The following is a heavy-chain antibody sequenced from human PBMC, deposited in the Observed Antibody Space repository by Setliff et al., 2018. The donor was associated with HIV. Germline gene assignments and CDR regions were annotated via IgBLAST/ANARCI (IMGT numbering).Heavy chain of an antibody. Sequence: SETLSLTCAVYGVSFSDYYWGWIRQPPGKGLEWTGEINHSGTTNYNPSLKSRVNISVDTSKKQFSLMLNSVTAADTAGYYCARGGLGDGYNRDSWGQGTLVTVSS. D-gene: IGHD5-12*01. CDR3: ARGGLGDGYNRDS. CDR2: INHSGTT. J-gene: IGHJ4*02. CDR1: GVSFSDYY. V-gene: IGHV4-34*01.